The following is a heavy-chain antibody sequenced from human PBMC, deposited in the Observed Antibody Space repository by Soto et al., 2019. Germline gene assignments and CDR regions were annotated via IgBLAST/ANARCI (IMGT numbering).Heavy chain of an antibody. Sequence: VQLVESGGGVVQPGRSLRLSCAASGFTFSSYSMNWVRQAPGKGLEWVSTISNRSSFIYYADSVKGRFTISRDNAKNSLYLQMNSLRAEDTAVYYCARGLTDYYDSSGYADYWGQGTLVTVSS. D-gene: IGHD3-22*01. CDR3: ARGLTDYYDSSGYADY. CDR1: GFTFSSYS. CDR2: ISNRSSFI. V-gene: IGHV3-21*01. J-gene: IGHJ4*02.